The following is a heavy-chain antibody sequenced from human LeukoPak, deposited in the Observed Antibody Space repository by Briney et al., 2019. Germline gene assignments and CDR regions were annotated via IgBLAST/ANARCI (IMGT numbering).Heavy chain of an antibody. CDR2: INPNSGGT. Sequence: ASVKVSCKASGYTFTGYYMHWVRQAPGQGLEWMGWINPNSGGTNYAQKFQGRVTMTRDTSISTAYMELSRLGSDDTAVYYCARDRSGWYFPLDYWGQGTLVTVSS. J-gene: IGHJ4*02. CDR1: GYTFTGYY. V-gene: IGHV1-2*02. D-gene: IGHD6-19*01. CDR3: ARDRSGWYFPLDY.